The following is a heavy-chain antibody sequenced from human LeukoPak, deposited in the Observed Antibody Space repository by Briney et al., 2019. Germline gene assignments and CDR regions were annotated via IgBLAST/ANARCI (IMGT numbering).Heavy chain of an antibody. CDR1: GGSISSYY. Sequence: SETLSLTCTVSGGSISSYYWSWIRQPPGKGLEWIGYIYYSGSTNYNPSLKSRVTISVDTSKNQFSLKLSSVTAADTAVYYCAREITFSGWYLGFDYWGQGTLVTVSS. CDR3: AREITFSGWYLGFDY. V-gene: IGHV4-59*01. CDR2: IYYSGST. J-gene: IGHJ4*02. D-gene: IGHD6-19*01.